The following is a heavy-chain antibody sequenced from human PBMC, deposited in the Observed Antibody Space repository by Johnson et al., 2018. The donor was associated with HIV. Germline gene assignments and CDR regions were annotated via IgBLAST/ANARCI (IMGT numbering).Heavy chain of an antibody. CDR3: ARETRDDAFDI. V-gene: IGHV3-13*01. D-gene: IGHD2-2*01. J-gene: IGHJ3*02. Sequence: VQLVESGGGVVQPGRSLRLSCAASGFTFSSYDMHWVRQGTGKGLEWVSAIGTAGDTYYPGSVKGRFTISRENAKNSLYLQMNSLRAEDTAMYYCARETRDDAFDIWGQGTLVIVSS. CDR2: IGTAGDT. CDR1: GFTFSSYD.